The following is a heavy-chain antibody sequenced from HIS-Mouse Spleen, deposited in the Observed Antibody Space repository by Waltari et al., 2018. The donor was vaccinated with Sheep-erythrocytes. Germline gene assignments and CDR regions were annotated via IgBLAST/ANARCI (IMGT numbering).Heavy chain of an antibody. D-gene: IGHD1-1*01. CDR1: GFPFRGYA. J-gene: IGHJ2*01. V-gene: IGHV3-30*18. CDR2: KSYDGSNK. Sequence: QVQLVESGGGVVQPGRSLRLSCAASGFPFRGYAFHAVRQAPGKGLEWVAVKSYDGSNKYYADSVKGRFTISRDNSKNTLYLQMNSLRAEDTAVYYCAKVRTVNYWYFDLWGRGTLVTVSS. CDR3: AKVRTVNYWYFDL.